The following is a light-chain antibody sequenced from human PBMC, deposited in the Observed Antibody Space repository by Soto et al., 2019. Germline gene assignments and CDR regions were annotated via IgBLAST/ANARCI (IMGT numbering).Light chain of an antibody. V-gene: IGKV3-11*01. J-gene: IGKJ4*01. CDR1: QSVSSY. CDR3: QQCSNWLT. Sequence: ENVLTQSPATLSLSPGERATLSCRASQSVSSYLAWYQQKPGQAPRLLIYDASNRATGIPARFSGSGSGTDFTLTISSLEPEDSAVYYCQQCSNWLTFGGGTKVDIK. CDR2: DAS.